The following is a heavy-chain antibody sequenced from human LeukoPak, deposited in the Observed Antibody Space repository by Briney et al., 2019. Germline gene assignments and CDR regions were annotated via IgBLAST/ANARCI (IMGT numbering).Heavy chain of an antibody. J-gene: IGHJ6*02. V-gene: IGHV4-4*07. CDR3: ARDAFWSGYSVGYYYGMDV. D-gene: IGHD3-3*01. CDR1: GGSISSYY. CDR2: IYTSGST. Sequence: SETLSLTCTVSGGSISSYYWSWIRQPAGKGLEWIGRIYTSGSTNYNPSLKSRVTMSVDTSKNQFSLKLSSVTAADTAAYYCARDAFWSGYSVGYYYGMDVWGQGTTVTVSS.